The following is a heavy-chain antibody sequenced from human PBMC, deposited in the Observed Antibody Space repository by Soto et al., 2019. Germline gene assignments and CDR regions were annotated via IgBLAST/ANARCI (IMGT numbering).Heavy chain of an antibody. CDR1: GDSVSSPYY. Sequence: QVQLQESGPGLVKPSGTLSLTCAVSGDSVSSPYYWCWVRQPPGKGLEWIGEVFHTGTTSYNPSLRRRVTISMDKSNSQFSLDLSYVSAAETAVYYCAPSAGWYAVHSWGPGTLVIVSS. J-gene: IGHJ4*02. CDR3: APSAGWYAVHS. CDR2: VFHTGTT. D-gene: IGHD6-19*01. V-gene: IGHV4-4*02.